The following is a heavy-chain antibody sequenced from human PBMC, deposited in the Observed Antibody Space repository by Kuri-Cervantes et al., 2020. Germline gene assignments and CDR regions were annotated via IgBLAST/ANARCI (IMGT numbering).Heavy chain of an antibody. CDR3: AKDPLAYGGHYFDY. CDR2: ISDRT. Sequence: GESLKISCAASGFTFSSYEMNWVRQAPGKGLEWVSTISDRTYYTDSVKGRFTISRDNSNNILYLQMNGLRADDTAVYYCAKDPLAYGGHYFDYWGQGTLVTVSS. V-gene: IGHV3-23*01. J-gene: IGHJ4*02. D-gene: IGHD4-23*01. CDR1: GFTFSSYE.